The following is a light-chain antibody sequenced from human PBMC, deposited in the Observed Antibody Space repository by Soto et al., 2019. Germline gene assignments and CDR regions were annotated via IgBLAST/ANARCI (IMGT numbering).Light chain of an antibody. Sequence: QSLLTQPPSASGTPGQGVTISCSGSTSNIGSNYVYWYQQLPGTAPKLLIYRNNQRPSGVPDRFSGSKSGTSASLAISGPRSDDEADYFCATWDDSMNGFYVVGTGTKVTVL. J-gene: IGLJ1*01. CDR3: ATWDDSMNGFYV. CDR1: TSNIGSNY. V-gene: IGLV1-47*01. CDR2: RNN.